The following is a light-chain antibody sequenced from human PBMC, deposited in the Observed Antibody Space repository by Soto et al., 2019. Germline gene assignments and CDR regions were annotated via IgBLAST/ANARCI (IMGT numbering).Light chain of an antibody. CDR1: QGISSY. CDR3: QQLNSYPFLT. V-gene: IGKV1-9*01. CDR2: AES. Sequence: DIQLTQSPSFLSASVGDRVTITCRASQGISSYLAWYQQKPGKAPNRLLNAESTLQSGGASRFSGSGSGTEFTLTISSMQPEDFATYLCQQLNSYPFLTFGGGTKVEIK. J-gene: IGKJ4*01.